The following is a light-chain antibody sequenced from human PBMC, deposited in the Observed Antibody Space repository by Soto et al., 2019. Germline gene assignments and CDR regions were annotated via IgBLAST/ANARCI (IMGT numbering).Light chain of an antibody. CDR3: QQFDSPPLT. CDR2: AAS. J-gene: IGKJ5*01. V-gene: IGKV1-33*01. CDR1: QDITNY. Sequence: DIQMTQSPSSLSASVGDRVTIICQASQDITNYLNWYQQKPGKAPKLLIHAASNLETGVPSRFSGSGSGTYFTFTISSLQPEDFATYFCQQFDSPPLTFGQGTRLEIK.